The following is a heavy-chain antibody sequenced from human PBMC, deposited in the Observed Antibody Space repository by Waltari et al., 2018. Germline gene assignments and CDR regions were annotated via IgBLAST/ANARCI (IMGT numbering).Heavy chain of an antibody. D-gene: IGHD6-13*01. CDR3: ASSPSGYSSSWYGWFDP. V-gene: IGHV4-59*01. Sequence: QVQLQASGPGLVKPSETLSLTCTVSGGPPRSYSSLWIPQPPGKGLEWIGYIYYSGSTNYNPSLKSRVTISVDTSKNQFSLKLSSVTAADTAVYYCASSPSGYSSSWYGWFDPWGQGTLVTVSS. CDR2: IYYSGST. CDR1: GGPPRSYS. J-gene: IGHJ5*02.